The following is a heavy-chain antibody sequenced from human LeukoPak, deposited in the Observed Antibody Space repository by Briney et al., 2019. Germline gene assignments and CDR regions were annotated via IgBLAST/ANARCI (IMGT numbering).Heavy chain of an antibody. J-gene: IGHJ3*02. D-gene: IGHD3-10*01. CDR3: ARDRRLLYFGELFHDAFDI. V-gene: IGHV3-66*01. Sequence: GGSLRLSCAASGFTVSSSYMSWVRQAPGKGLEWVSVIYSGGSTYYADSVKGRFTISRDNSKNTLYLQMNSLRAEDTAVYYCARDRRLLYFGELFHDAFDIWGQGTMVTVSS. CDR1: GFTVSSSY. CDR2: IYSGGST.